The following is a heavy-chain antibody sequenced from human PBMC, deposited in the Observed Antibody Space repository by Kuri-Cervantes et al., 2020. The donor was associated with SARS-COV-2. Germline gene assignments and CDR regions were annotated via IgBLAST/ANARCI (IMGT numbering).Heavy chain of an antibody. Sequence: SLKISCAASGFTFDDYAMHWVRQAPGKGLEWVSGISWNSGSIGYADSVKGRFTISRDNAKNSLYLQMNSLRAEDTALYYCAKDIIAAAGMTIDYRGQGTLVTVSS. J-gene: IGHJ4*02. CDR2: ISWNSGSI. D-gene: IGHD6-13*01. CDR1: GFTFDDYA. CDR3: AKDIIAAAGMTIDY. V-gene: IGHV3-9*01.